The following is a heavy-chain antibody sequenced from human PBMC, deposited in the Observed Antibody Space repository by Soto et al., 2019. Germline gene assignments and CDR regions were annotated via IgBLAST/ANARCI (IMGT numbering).Heavy chain of an antibody. V-gene: IGHV3-48*02. CDR1: GFTFSSYS. CDR2: ISSSSSTI. J-gene: IGHJ2*01. D-gene: IGHD3-22*01. Sequence: EVQLVESGGGLVQPGGSLRLSCAASGFTFSSYSMNWVRQAPGKGLEWVSYISSSSSTIYYADSVKGRFTISRDNAKNSLYLQMNSLRDEDMAVYYCARDHYYDSSGYYSFWHWYFDLWGRGTLVTVSS. CDR3: ARDHYYDSSGYYSFWHWYFDL.